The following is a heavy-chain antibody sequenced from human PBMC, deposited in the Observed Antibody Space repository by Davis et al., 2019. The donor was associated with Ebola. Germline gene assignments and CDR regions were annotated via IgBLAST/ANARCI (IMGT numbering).Heavy chain of an antibody. CDR2: INTNTGNP. CDR1: GYIFTTYG. V-gene: IGHV7-4-1*02. J-gene: IGHJ6*02. CDR3: APLYGMDV. Sequence: ASVKVSCKASGYIFTTYGMHWVRQAPGQGLEWMGWINTNTGNPRYAKGFTGRFVFSLDTSVSTAYLQINSLKTEDTAVYYCAPLYGMDVWGQGTTVTVSS.